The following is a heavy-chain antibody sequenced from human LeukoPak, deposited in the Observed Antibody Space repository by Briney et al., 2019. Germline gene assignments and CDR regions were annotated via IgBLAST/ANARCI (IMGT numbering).Heavy chain of an antibody. V-gene: IGHV1-3*01. J-gene: IGHJ3*02. Sequence: ASVNVSCKASGYTFTSYAMHWVRQAPGQRLEWMGWINAGNGNTKYSQKFQGRVTITRDTSASTAYMELSSLRSEDTAVYYCAREHGDYLGAFDIWGQGTMVTVSS. CDR3: AREHGDYLGAFDI. D-gene: IGHD4-17*01. CDR2: INAGNGNT. CDR1: GYTFTSYA.